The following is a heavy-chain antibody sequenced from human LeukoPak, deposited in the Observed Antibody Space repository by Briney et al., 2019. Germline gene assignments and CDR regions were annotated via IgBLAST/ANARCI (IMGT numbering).Heavy chain of an antibody. J-gene: IGHJ4*02. CDR2: ISYDGSNK. Sequence: PGGSLRLSCAASGFTFSSYGMHWVRQAPGKGLEWVAVISYDGSNKYYADSVKGRFTISRDNSKNTLYLQMNSLRAEDTAVYYCARRNGRRVVPAAMDDYWGQGTLVTVSS. V-gene: IGHV3-30*03. CDR3: ARRNGRRVVPAAMDDY. CDR1: GFTFSSYG. D-gene: IGHD2-2*01.